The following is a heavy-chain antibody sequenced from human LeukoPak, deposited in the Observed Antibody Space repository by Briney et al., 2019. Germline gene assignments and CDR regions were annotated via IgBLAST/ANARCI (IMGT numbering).Heavy chain of an antibody. D-gene: IGHD1-26*01. CDR2: MSPNSGDT. J-gene: IGHJ4*02. CDR3: ARVGWELPNDY. Sequence: ASVKVSCKASGYTFTSYDFNWVRQATGQRPEWMGWMSPNSGDTGYAQKFQDRVTMTRNTSISTAYMELSSLRSEDTAVYYCARVGWELPNDYWGQGTLVTVSS. CDR1: GYTFTSYD. V-gene: IGHV1-8*01.